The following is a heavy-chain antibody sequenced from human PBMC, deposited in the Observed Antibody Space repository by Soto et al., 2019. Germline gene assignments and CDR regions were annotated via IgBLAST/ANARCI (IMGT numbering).Heavy chain of an antibody. CDR1: GASISSYY. CDR2: IYNTGTT. V-gene: IGHV4-4*08. CDR3: ANLPTWGATTFAP. Sequence: QVQLQESGPGLVNPSETLSLTCTVSGASISSYYWSWIRQPPGKGLEWIAYIYNTGTTKYNPSLKSRVTISEDTSKHQFSLKLTSVTAADTAVYYCANLPTWGATTFAPWGQGTLVTVSS. D-gene: IGHD1-26*01. J-gene: IGHJ5*02.